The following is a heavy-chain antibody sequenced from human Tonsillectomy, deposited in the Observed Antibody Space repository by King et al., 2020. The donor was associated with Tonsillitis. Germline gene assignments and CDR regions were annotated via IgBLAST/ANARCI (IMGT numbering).Heavy chain of an antibody. CDR2: IYYSGST. Sequence: QLQESGPGLVKPSETLSLTCTVSGGSISSSSYYWGWIRQPPGKGLEWIGSIYYSGSTYYNPSLKSRVTISVDTSKNQFSLKLSSVTAADTAVYYCARHEGSGNYESSGYYYWGQGTLVTVSS. J-gene: IGHJ4*02. D-gene: IGHD3-22*01. V-gene: IGHV4-39*01. CDR1: GGSISSSSYY. CDR3: ARHEGSGNYESSGYYY.